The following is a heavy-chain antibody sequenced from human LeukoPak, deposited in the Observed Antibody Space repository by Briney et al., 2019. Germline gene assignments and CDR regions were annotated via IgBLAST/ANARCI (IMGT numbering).Heavy chain of an antibody. Sequence: PGASVKVSCKASGYTFTSYYMHWVRQAPGQGLEWMGIINPSGGSTSYAQKFQGRVTMTRDMSTSTVYMELSSLRSEDTAVYYCARVYGGEPGAFDIWGQGTMVTVSS. CDR1: GYTFTSYY. J-gene: IGHJ3*02. D-gene: IGHD3-16*01. CDR3: ARVYGGEPGAFDI. CDR2: INPSGGST. V-gene: IGHV1-46*01.